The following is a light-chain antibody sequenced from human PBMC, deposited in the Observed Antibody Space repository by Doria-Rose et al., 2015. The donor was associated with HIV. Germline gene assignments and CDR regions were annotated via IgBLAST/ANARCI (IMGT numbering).Light chain of an antibody. CDR3: QQLNTCPRAH. CDR1: QGISDY. J-gene: IGKJ3*01. Sequence: TQSPSFLSASVGDRVTITCRASQGISDYLAWYQQKPGKAPNLLIYAASTLQSGVPSRFSGGGSGTEFTLTITSLQPEDFATYYCQQLNTCPRAHFGPGTKVDIQ. CDR2: AAS. V-gene: IGKV1-9*01.